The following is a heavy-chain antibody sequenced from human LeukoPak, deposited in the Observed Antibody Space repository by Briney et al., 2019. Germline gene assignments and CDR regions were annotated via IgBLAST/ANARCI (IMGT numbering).Heavy chain of an antibody. J-gene: IGHJ6*04. CDR3: ARDGGYSYGFNYYYGMDV. V-gene: IGHV3-7*01. D-gene: IGHD5-18*01. CDR1: GFTFSQYW. CDR2: IQRDGRDN. Sequence: GGSLRLSCVMSGFTFSQYWMTWVRQAPGKGLEWVANIQRDGRDNNYVDSVKGRFTISRDNAKNSLYLQMNSLRAEDTAVYYCARDGGYSYGFNYYYGMDVWGKGTTVTVSS.